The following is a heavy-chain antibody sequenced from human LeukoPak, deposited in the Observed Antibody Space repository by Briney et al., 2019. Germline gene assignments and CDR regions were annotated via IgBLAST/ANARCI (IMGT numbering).Heavy chain of an antibody. D-gene: IGHD3-16*02. CDR3: ARAGGGQYDYVWGSYRYYFDY. V-gene: IGHV1-8*03. CDR2: MNPNSGNT. CDR1: GYTFTSYD. Sequence: ASVKVSCKASGYTFTSYDINWVRQATGQGLEWMGWMNPNSGNTGYAQKFQGRVTITRNTSISTAYMELSSLRSEDTAVYYCARAGGGQYDYVWGSYRYYFDYWGQGTLVTVSS. J-gene: IGHJ4*02.